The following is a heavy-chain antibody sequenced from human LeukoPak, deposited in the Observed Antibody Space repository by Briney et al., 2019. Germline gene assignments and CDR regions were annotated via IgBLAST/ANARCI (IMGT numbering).Heavy chain of an antibody. CDR3: ARGPYYDFWSGYEYYYYYMDV. J-gene: IGHJ6*03. V-gene: IGHV4-34*01. D-gene: IGHD3-3*01. CDR1: GGSFSGYY. CDR2: INHSGST. Sequence: PSETLSLTCAVYGGSFSGYYWSWIRQPPGKGLEWIGEINHSGSTNYNPSLKSRVTISVDTSKNQFSLKLSSVTAADTAAYYCARGPYYDFWSGYEYYYYYMDVWGKGTTVTVSS.